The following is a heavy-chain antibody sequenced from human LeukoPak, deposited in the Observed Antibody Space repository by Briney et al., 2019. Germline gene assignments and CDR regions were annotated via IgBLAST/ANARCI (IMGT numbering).Heavy chain of an antibody. CDR3: ARGGKLLWFGELFGQNAFDI. Sequence: GGSLRLSCAASGFPFSAYAMSWVRQAPGKGLEWVSYISSSGSTIYYADSVKGRFTISRDNAKNSLYLQMNSLRAEDTAVYYCARGGKLLWFGELFGQNAFDIWGQGTMVTVSS. V-gene: IGHV3-48*03. J-gene: IGHJ3*02. D-gene: IGHD3-10*01. CDR2: ISSSGSTI. CDR1: GFPFSAYA.